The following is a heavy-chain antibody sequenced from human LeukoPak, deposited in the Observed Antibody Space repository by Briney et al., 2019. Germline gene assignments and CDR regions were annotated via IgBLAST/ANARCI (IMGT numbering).Heavy chain of an antibody. CDR3: ARSYDSSGYAFDI. V-gene: IGHV4-31*03. Sequence: SETLSLTCTVSGGSISSGGYSWSWIRQHPGKGLEWIGYTYYSGSTYYNPSLKSRVTISVDTSKNQFSLKLSSVTAADTAVYYCARSYDSSGYAFDIWGQGTMVTVSS. D-gene: IGHD3-22*01. CDR1: GGSISSGGYS. CDR2: TYYSGST. J-gene: IGHJ3*02.